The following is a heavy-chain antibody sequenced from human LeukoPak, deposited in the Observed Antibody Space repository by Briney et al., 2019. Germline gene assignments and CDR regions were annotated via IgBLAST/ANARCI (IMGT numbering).Heavy chain of an antibody. D-gene: IGHD3-9*01. CDR3: ARSPPLRRYFDC. J-gene: IGHJ4*02. CDR1: GFTFSSYS. Sequence: PGGSLRLSCAASGFTFSSYSMNWVRQAPGKGLEWVSSISSSSSYIYYADSVKGRFTISRDNAKNSLYLQMNSLRAGDTAVYYCARSPPLRRYFDCWGQGTLVTVSS. CDR2: ISSSSSYI. V-gene: IGHV3-21*01.